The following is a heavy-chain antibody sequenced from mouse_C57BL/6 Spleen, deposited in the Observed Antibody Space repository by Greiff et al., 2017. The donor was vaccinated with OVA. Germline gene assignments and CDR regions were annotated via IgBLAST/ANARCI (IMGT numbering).Heavy chain of an antibody. CDR1: GYSITSGYY. Sequence: EVKLQESGPGLVKPSQSLSLTCSVTGYSITSGYYWNWIRQFPGNKLEWMGYISYDGSNNYNPSLKNRISITRDTSKNQFFLQLNSVTTEDTATYDCARVGDGYVVAWFAYWGQGTLVTVSA. CDR3: ARVGDGYVVAWFAY. V-gene: IGHV3-6*01. J-gene: IGHJ3*01. CDR2: ISYDGSN. D-gene: IGHD2-3*01.